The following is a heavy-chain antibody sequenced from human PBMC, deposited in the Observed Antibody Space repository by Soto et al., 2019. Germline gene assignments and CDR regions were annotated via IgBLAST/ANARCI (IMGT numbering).Heavy chain of an antibody. CDR1: GGSISSYY. J-gene: IGHJ4*02. V-gene: IGHV4-59*01. CDR3: ARGHYSSGWYYFDY. D-gene: IGHD6-19*01. Sequence: SETLSLTCTVSGGSISSYYWSWIRQPPGKGLEWIGYIYYSGSTNYNPSLKSRVTISVDTSKNQFSLKLSSVTAADTAVYYCARGHYSSGWYYFDYWGQGTLVTVSS. CDR2: IYYSGST.